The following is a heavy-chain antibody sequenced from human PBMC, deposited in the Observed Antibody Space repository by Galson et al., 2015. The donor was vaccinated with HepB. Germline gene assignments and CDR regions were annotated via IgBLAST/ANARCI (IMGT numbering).Heavy chain of an antibody. CDR3: ARDGRFLEWLLRETNFDY. D-gene: IGHD3-3*01. J-gene: IGHJ4*02. CDR1: GYTFTSYG. Sequence: SVKVSCKASGYTFTSYGISWVRQAPGQGLEWMGWISAYNGNTSYAQKLQGRVTMTTDTSTSTAYMELRSLRSDDTAVYYCARDGRFLEWLLRETNFDYWGQGTLVTVSS. V-gene: IGHV1-18*01. CDR2: ISAYNGNT.